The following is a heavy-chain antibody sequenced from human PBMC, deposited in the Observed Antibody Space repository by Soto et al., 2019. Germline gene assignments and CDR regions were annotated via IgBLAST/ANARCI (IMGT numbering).Heavy chain of an antibody. D-gene: IGHD6-19*01. CDR2: INAGNGNT. J-gene: IGHJ4*02. CDR1: GYTFTSYA. CDR3: ARGSVAGRRFDY. Sequence: ASVKVSCKASGYTFTSYAIDWVRQAPGQRLEWMGWINAGNGNTKYSQKFQGRVTITRDTSASTAYMELSSLRSEDTAVYYCARGSVAGRRFDYWGQGTLVTVSS. V-gene: IGHV1-3*01.